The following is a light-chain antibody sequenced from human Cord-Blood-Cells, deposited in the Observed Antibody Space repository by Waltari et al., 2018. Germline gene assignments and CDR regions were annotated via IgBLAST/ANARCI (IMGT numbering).Light chain of an antibody. CDR2: EVS. CDR3: SSYAGSNNSDVV. Sequence: QSALTQPPSASGSPGQSVTISCTGTSSDVGGYNYVSWYQQHPGKAPKLMIYEVSKRPSGVPDRFSGSKSGNTSSLTVSGRQAEDEADYYCSSYAGSNNSDVVFGGGTKLTVL. V-gene: IGLV2-8*01. CDR1: SSDVGGYNY. J-gene: IGLJ2*01.